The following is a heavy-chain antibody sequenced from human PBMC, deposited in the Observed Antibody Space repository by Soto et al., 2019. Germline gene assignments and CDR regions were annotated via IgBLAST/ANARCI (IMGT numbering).Heavy chain of an antibody. CDR1: GGTFSSYA. J-gene: IGHJ6*02. V-gene: IGHV1-69*12. D-gene: IGHD2-15*01. CDR3: ARDHGKGIVVVVAATRGYYYYGMDV. CDR2: IIPIFGTA. Sequence: QVQLVQSGAEVKKPGSSVKVSCKASGGTFSSYAISWVRQAPGQGLEWMGGIIPIFGTANYAQKFQGRVTITADESTSTADMELSSLRSEDTAVYYCARDHGKGIVVVVAATRGYYYYGMDVWGQGTTVTVSS.